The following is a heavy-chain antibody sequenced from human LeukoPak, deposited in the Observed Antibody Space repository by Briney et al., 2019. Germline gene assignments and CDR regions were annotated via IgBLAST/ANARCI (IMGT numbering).Heavy chain of an antibody. D-gene: IGHD6-13*01. J-gene: IGHJ4*02. Sequence: GGSLRLSCAASGFTLSSVSMNWIRQAPGKGLEWVSYISSSNRYTNYADSVKGRFTISRDNAKNSLYLQMNSLRDEDSAVYYCAREFGPLGSWSIDYWGQGTLVTVSS. CDR1: GFTLSSVS. CDR3: AREFGPLGSWSIDY. CDR2: ISSSNRYT. V-gene: IGHV3-21*05.